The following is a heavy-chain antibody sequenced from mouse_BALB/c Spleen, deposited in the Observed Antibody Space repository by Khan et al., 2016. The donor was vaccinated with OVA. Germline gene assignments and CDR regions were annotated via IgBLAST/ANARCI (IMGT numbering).Heavy chain of an antibody. CDR2: IWGGGSK. CDR1: GFSLTDYA. CDR3: AKDPPYYAMDY. Sequence: VPLKQSGPGLVAPSQSLSITCTVSGFSLTDYAVSWIRQPPGKGLEWLGVIWGGGSKYYNSALKSRLSISKDNSKSQVFLKMNSLQTDDTAMYYCAKDPPYYAMDYWGQGTSVTVSS. J-gene: IGHJ4*01. V-gene: IGHV2-6-5*01.